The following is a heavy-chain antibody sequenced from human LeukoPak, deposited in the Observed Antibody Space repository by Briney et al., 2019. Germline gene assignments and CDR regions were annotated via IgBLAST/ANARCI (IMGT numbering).Heavy chain of an antibody. V-gene: IGHV3-74*01. CDR2: INSDGSST. Sequence: GGSLRLSCAASGFTFNSNWMHWVRQAPGKGLVWVSRINSDGSSTNYADSVKGRFTISRDNAENTLYLQMNSLRAEDTAVYYCARGYCSSTRCYNYFDYWGQGTLVTVSS. J-gene: IGHJ4*02. D-gene: IGHD2-2*02. CDR3: ARGYCSSTRCYNYFDY. CDR1: GFTFNSNW.